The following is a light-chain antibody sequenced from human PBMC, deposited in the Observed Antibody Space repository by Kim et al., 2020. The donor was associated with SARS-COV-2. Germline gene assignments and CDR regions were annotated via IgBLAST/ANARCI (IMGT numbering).Light chain of an antibody. CDR3: SSYISSSTLL. V-gene: IGLV2-14*03. CDR2: DVT. CDR1: SSDVGAYNY. Sequence: GQSITISCTGTSSDVGAYNYVSWYQQHPGKAPKLMIYDVTNRPSGVSSRFSGSKSGNTASLTISGLQAEDEADYYCSSYISSSTLLFGGGTKLTVL. J-gene: IGLJ3*02.